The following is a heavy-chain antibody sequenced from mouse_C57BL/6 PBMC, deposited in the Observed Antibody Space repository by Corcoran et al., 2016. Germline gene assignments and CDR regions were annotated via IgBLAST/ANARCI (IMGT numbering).Heavy chain of an antibody. CDR3: AREDYEEWYFDV. CDR1: GYSITSGYY. Sequence: DVQLQESGPGLVKPSQSLSLTCSVTGYSITSGYYWNWIRQFPGNKLEWMGYISYDGSNNYNPSLKNRISITRDTSKNQFFLKLNSVTTEDTATYYCAREDYEEWYFDVWGTGTTFTVSS. V-gene: IGHV3-6*01. CDR2: ISYDGSN. D-gene: IGHD2-4*01. J-gene: IGHJ1*03.